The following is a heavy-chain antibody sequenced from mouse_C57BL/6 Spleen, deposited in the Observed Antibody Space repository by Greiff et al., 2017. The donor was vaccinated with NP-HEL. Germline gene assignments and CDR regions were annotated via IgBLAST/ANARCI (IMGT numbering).Heavy chain of an antibody. V-gene: IGHV5-12*01. D-gene: IGHD1-1*01. CDR1: GFTFSDYY. CDR3: ARQGITTDYAMDY. J-gene: IGHJ4*01. Sequence: EVQLVESGGGLVQPGGSLKLSCAASGFTFSDYYMYWVRQTPEKRLEWVAYISNGGGSTYYPDTVKGRFTISRDNAKNTLYLQMSRLKSEDTAMYYCARQGITTDYAMDYWGQGTSVTVSS. CDR2: ISNGGGST.